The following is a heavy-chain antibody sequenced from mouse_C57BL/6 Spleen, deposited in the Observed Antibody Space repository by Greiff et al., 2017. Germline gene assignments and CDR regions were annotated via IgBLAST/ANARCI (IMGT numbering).Heavy chain of an antibody. CDR3: ARVRGGMDY. CDR1: GYAFSSSW. Sequence: VQLQQSGPELVKPGASVKISCKASGYAFSSSWMNWVKQRPGKGLEWIGRIYPDDGDTIYNRKFKGKATLTADKSSSTAYMQLRSLTSEDSAVYWGARVRGGMDYWGQGTPVTVSS. V-gene: IGHV1-82*01. J-gene: IGHJ4*01. CDR2: IYPDDGDT.